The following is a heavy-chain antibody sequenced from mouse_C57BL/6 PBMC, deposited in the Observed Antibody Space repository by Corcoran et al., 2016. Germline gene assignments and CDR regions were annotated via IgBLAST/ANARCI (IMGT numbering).Heavy chain of an antibody. CDR2: INTYSGVP. J-gene: IGHJ2*01. CDR1: GYTFTTYG. CDR3: ARVPVYYDYDVGDY. V-gene: IGHV9-3*01. Sequence: QIQLVQSGPELKKPGETVKIACKAAGYTFTTYGMSWVKQAPGKGLKWMGWINTYSGVPTYAADFKGRFAFSLETSASTAYLQINNLKNEDTATYFCARVPVYYDYDVGDYWGQGTTLTVSS. D-gene: IGHD2-4*01.